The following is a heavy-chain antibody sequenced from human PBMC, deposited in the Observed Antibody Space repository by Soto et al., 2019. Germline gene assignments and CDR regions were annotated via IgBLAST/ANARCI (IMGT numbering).Heavy chain of an antibody. Sequence: SVKVSCKASGGTFSGYAISWVRQAPGQGLEWMGGIIPIFGTANYAQKFQGRVTITADESTSTAYMELSSLRSEDTAVYYCARGSEWVLFARYYYYGMDVWGQGTTVSVTS. CDR3: ARGSEWVLFARYYYYGMDV. V-gene: IGHV1-69*13. D-gene: IGHD3-3*01. CDR2: IIPIFGTA. J-gene: IGHJ6*01. CDR1: GGTFSGYA.